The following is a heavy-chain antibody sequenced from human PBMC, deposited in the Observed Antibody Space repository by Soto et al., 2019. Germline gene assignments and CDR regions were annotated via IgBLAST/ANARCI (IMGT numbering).Heavy chain of an antibody. CDR1: GDSISSSTYF. CDR3: ARGLRLGEPAEVFWFDP. V-gene: IGHV4-39*07. Sequence: TSETLSLTCTVSGDSISSSTYFWGWVRQPPGKGLEWIGTIYYSGSTYYNPSLKSRVTISVDTSKNQFSLKLSSVTAADTAVYYCARGLRLGEPAEVFWFDPWGQGTLVTVSS. D-gene: IGHD3-16*01. J-gene: IGHJ5*02. CDR2: IYYSGST.